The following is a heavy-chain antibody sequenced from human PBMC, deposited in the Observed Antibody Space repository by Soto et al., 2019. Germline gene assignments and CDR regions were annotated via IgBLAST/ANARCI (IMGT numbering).Heavy chain of an antibody. Sequence: QVQLVESGGGVVQPGRSLRLSCAASGFTFRNYGMHWVRQAPGKGLESVAVSSYDGSNEYYADSVKGRFTISRDDSKNTLDLQMNSLRDEDTAVYYCAKDREHQLIRGWFDPWGQGTLVTVSP. D-gene: IGHD1-26*01. CDR2: SSYDGSNE. CDR3: AKDREHQLIRGWFDP. CDR1: GFTFRNYG. J-gene: IGHJ5*02. V-gene: IGHV3-30*18.